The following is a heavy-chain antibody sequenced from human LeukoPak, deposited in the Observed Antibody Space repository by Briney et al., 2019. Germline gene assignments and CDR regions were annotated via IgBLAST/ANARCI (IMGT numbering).Heavy chain of an antibody. V-gene: IGHV3-11*01. J-gene: IGHJ4*02. D-gene: IGHD2-15*01. Sequence: GGSLRLSCAASGFTFSDYYINWIRQAPGQGLEWISYISHTSRTIYYAESVKGRFTISRDNTENSVFLQMNSLRAEDTAIYYCTKAPIVSCSGAFCYPFDSWGQGTLVTVSS. CDR1: GFTFSDYY. CDR3: TKAPIVSCSGAFCYPFDS. CDR2: ISHTSRTI.